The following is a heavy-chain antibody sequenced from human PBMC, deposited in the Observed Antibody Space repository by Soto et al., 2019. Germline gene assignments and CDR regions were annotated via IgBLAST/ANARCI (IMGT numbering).Heavy chain of an antibody. V-gene: IGHV3-33*01. D-gene: IGHD3-22*01. CDR3: ARDTYYYDSSGYFFDY. CDR2: IWYDGSNK. CDR1: VFTFSSYG. Sequence: GWSLRLSCASSVFTFSSYGMQWVRQAPGKGLEWVAVIWYDGSNKYYADSVKGRFTISRDNSKNTLYLQMNSLRAEDTAVYYCARDTYYYDSSGYFFDYWGQGALVTVSS. J-gene: IGHJ4*02.